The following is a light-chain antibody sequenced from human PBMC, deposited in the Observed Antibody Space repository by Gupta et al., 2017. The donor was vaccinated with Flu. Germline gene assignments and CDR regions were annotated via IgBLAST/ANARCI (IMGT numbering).Light chain of an antibody. CDR1: RCNMGSNT. Sequence: GTRCNMGSNTSNWYQRSTATAPKLLICNDQERNAGVPDRFSAAMCGTAASVAISGLQADEDADYYCAAWDDIRIGGVFGGGTKLTVL. CDR2: NDQ. CDR3: AAWDDIRIGGV. J-gene: IGLJ2*01. V-gene: IGLV1-44*01.